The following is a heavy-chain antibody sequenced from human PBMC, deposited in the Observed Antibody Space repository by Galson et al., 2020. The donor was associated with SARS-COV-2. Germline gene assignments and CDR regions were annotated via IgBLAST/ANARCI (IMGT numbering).Heavy chain of an antibody. CDR3: AKLGYDSSGAAKTLDY. Sequence: GGSLRLSCEVSGFTFSLYSMHWVRQAPGKGLEWLAFISYDGRNKYYAASVKGQFTISRDNSKNTLYLQMNSLSPEDTGVYYCAKLGYDSSGAAKTLDYWGQGTLVTVSS. V-gene: IGHV3-30*18. CDR2: ISYDGRNK. J-gene: IGHJ4*02. CDR1: GFTFSLYS. D-gene: IGHD3-22*01.